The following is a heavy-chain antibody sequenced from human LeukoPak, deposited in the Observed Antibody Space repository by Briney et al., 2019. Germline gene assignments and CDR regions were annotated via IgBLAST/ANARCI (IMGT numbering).Heavy chain of an antibody. CDR3: ARESSSGWYGGFDP. CDR2: INPNSGGT. D-gene: IGHD6-19*01. CDR1: GYIFTDYY. J-gene: IGHJ5*02. V-gene: IGHV1-2*02. Sequence: ASVKVSCKASGYIFTDYYLHWVRQAPGQGLEWMGWINPNSGGTNYAQRFQGRVTMTRDTSISTAYMELSRLRSDDTAVYYCARESSSGWYGGFDPWGQGTLVTVSS.